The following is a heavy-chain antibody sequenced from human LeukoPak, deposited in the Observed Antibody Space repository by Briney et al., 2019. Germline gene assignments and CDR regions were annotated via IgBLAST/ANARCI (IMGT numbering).Heavy chain of an antibody. J-gene: IGHJ6*02. D-gene: IGHD3-3*01. Sequence: PGGSLRLSCAASGFTFSSYSMNWVRQAPGKGLEWVSYISSSSSTIYYADSVKGRFTISRDNAKNSLYLQMNSLRAEDTAVYYCARVQGQKTYYDFWSGYYTGYYYYGMDVWGQGTTVTVSS. CDR2: ISSSSSTI. CDR3: ARVQGQKTYYDFWSGYYTGYYYYGMDV. CDR1: GFTFSSYS. V-gene: IGHV3-48*01.